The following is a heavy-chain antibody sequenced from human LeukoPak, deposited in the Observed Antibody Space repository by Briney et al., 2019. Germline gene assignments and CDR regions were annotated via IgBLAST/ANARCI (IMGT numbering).Heavy chain of an antibody. V-gene: IGHV1-69*13. Sequence: SVKVSCKASGGTFSSYAISWVRQAPGQGLEWMGGINPIFGTANYAQKFQGRVTITADESTSTAYMELSSLRSEDTAVYYCARDQHSGSGWYGTSDYWGQGTLVTVSS. CDR3: ARDQHSGSGWYGTSDY. CDR1: GGTFSSYA. D-gene: IGHD6-19*01. J-gene: IGHJ4*02. CDR2: INPIFGTA.